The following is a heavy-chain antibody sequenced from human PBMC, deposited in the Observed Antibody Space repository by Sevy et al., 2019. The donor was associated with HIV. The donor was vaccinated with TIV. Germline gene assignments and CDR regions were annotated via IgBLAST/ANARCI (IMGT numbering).Heavy chain of an antibody. CDR3: STSGNCGGDCYSLSSYYFDY. Sequence: GGSLRLSCAASGFTFSSYSMNWVRQAPGKGPEWVSSISSSSTYTNYADSVKGRFTISRDNAKNSLYLQMNSLRAEDTAVYYCSTSGNCGGDCYSLSSYYFDYWGQGTLLTVSS. D-gene: IGHD2-21*01. CDR2: ISSSSTYT. CDR1: GFTFSSYS. V-gene: IGHV3-21*01. J-gene: IGHJ4*02.